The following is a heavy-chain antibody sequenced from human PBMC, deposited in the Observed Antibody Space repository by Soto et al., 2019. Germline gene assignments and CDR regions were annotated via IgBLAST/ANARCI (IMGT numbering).Heavy chain of an antibody. CDR2: ISDDGSNY. D-gene: IGHD1-26*01. J-gene: IGHJ4*02. Sequence: PGGSLRLSCAASGFTFSSYAIHWVRQAPGKGLEWVAVISDDGSNYYYADSVKGRFTISRDNSKKTLFLQMNSLRAEDTAVFYCARGAYSGSYFDYWGQGTLVTVSS. CDR1: GFTFSSYA. CDR3: ARGAYSGSYFDY. V-gene: IGHV3-30-3*01.